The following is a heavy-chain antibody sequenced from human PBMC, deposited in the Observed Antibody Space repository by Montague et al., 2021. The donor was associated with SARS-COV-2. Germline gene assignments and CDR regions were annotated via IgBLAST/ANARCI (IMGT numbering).Heavy chain of an antibody. CDR2: IDWDDDT. Sequence: PALVKPTQTLTLTCTFSGFSVSTSGLCVSWIRQPPGKALEWLALIDWDDDTYYSTSLKTRLATSKDTSKNQVVLTMIDMDPVDTGTYYCARIPEYSSGGGPDWYFDLWGRGTLVTVSS. CDR3: ARIPEYSSGGGPDWYFDL. CDR1: GFSVSTSGLC. V-gene: IGHV2-70*01. D-gene: IGHD6-19*01. J-gene: IGHJ2*01.